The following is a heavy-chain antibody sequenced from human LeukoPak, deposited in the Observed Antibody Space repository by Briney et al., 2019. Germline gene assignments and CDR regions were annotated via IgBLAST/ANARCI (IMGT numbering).Heavy chain of an antibody. CDR1: LFTFNSHG. V-gene: IGHV3-33*01. CDR3: ARDVGNFALGTAHFDL. CDR2: IWYDGSEK. Sequence: GGPLRSSCAASLFTFNSHGFHLVRQAPVKGLGRVAVIWYDGSEKYYTDSVKGRFTISRDDSTTTLYLQMNSLRAEDTAVYHCARDVGNFALGTAHFDLWGQGTLVTVPS. D-gene: IGHD2-21*02. J-gene: IGHJ4*02.